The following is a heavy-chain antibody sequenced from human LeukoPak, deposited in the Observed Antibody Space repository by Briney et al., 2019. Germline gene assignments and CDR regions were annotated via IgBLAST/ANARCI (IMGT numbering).Heavy chain of an antibody. J-gene: IGHJ4*02. V-gene: IGHV4-34*01. CDR3: ATLWSSGYYSRFDY. Sequence: SETLSLTCAVYGGSFSGYYWSWIRQPPGKGLEWIGEINQSGSTNCAPSLKSRVSMSIDTSKNQFSLKLSSVTAADTAVYYCATLWSSGYYSRFDYWGQGTLVTVSS. D-gene: IGHD3-22*01. CDR1: GGSFSGYY. CDR2: INQSGST.